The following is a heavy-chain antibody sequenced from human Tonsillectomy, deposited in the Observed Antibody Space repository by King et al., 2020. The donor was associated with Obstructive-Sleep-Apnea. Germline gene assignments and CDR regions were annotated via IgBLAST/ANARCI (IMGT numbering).Heavy chain of an antibody. Sequence: QLQESGPGLVKPSETLSLTCTVSVGSISSSSYYWGWIRQPPGKGLEWIGSIYYSGSTYYHPSLKIGVTISVDTSKNQSSLTLSSVTAADTAVYYCARRGNWGTVTLGESFQHCGHGTLVTVSP. CDR1: VGSISSSSYY. CDR3: ARRGNWGTVTLGESFQH. CDR2: IYYSGST. J-gene: IGHJ1*01. V-gene: IGHV4-39*01. D-gene: IGHD4-17*01.